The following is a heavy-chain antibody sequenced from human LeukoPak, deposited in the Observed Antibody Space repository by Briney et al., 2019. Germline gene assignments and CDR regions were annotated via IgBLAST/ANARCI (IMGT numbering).Heavy chain of an antibody. V-gene: IGHV3-30-3*01. D-gene: IGHD1-1*01. CDR1: GFTFNNYP. Sequence: GGSLGLSCVASGFTFNNYPIHWVRQAPGKGLEWVAVISYDGSNKYYADSVRGRFTIPRDNAKNSLFLQMDSLSAEDTAVYYCARITTRYFDYWGQGTLVTVSS. CDR2: ISYDGSNK. CDR3: ARITTRYFDY. J-gene: IGHJ4*02.